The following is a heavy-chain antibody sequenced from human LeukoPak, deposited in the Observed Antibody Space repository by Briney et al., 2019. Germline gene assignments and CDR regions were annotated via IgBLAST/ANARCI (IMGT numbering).Heavy chain of an antibody. CDR1: GFTFNGYA. CDR2: ISGGGDNT. CDR3: AKVGPGAARDY. D-gene: IGHD2-15*01. Sequence: QAGGSLRLSCAASGFTFNGYAMSWVRQASGKGLEWVSGISGGGDNTYYADSVKGRFTISRDTSKNMVYLEMNSLRAEDTAVYYCAKVGPGAARDYWGQGTLVTVSS. V-gene: IGHV3-23*01. J-gene: IGHJ4*02.